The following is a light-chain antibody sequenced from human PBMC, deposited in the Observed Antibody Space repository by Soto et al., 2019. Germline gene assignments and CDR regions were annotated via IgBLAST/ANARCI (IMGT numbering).Light chain of an antibody. J-gene: IGLJ2*01. CDR2: GNN. Sequence: QSVLTQPPSASGTPGQRVAISCSGSNSNIGRNTVHWYQQLPGTAPKLLIYGNNVRPSGVPDRFSGSKSATSASLAISGLQSEDEADYYCAAWDDSLNGVIFGGGTKLTVL. V-gene: IGLV1-44*01. CDR3: AAWDDSLNGVI. CDR1: NSNIGRNT.